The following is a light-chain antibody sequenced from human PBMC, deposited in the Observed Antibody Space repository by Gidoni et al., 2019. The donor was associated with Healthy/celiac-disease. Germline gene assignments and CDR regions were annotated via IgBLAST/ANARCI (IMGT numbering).Light chain of an antibody. CDR2: AAS. J-gene: IGKJ1*01. CDR1: QGISSY. CDR3: QQYYSYPS. Sequence: AIRMTQSPSSFSASTGDRVTITCRASQGISSYLAWYQQKPGKAPKLLIYAASTLQSGVPSGFGGSGSGTDFTLTISCLQSKDFATYYCQQYYSYPSFGQGTKVEIK. V-gene: IGKV1-8*01.